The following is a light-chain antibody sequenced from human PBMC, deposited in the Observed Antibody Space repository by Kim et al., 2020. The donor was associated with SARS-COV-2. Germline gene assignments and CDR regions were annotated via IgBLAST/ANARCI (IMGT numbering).Light chain of an antibody. CDR3: GSYESSSPPCA. J-gene: IGLJ3*02. V-gene: IGLV2-14*01. Sequence: QSALTQPASVSGSPGQSITISCTGTSSDIGNYNYVSWYQQHPGKAPKLMIYDVSMRPSGVPNRFSGSKSGNTASLTISGLQAEDEAHYYCGSYESSSPPCAFGGGTQLTVL. CDR2: DVS. CDR1: SSDIGNYNY.